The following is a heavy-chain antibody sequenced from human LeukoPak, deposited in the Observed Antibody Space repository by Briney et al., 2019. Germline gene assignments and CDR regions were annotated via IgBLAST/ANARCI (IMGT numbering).Heavy chain of an antibody. Sequence: GESLKISCKGSGYSFTSYWIGWVRQMPGKGLEWMGIIYPGDSDTRYSPSFQGQVTISADKSISTAYLQWSSLKASDTTMYYCARPVYGSGSYYKADFDYWGQGTLVTVSS. CDR2: IYPGDSDT. D-gene: IGHD3-10*01. J-gene: IGHJ4*02. CDR3: ARPVYGSGSYYKADFDY. V-gene: IGHV5-51*01. CDR1: GYSFTSYW.